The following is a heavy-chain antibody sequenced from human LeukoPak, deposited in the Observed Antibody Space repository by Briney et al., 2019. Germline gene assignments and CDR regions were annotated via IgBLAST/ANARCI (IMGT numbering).Heavy chain of an antibody. J-gene: IGHJ3*02. D-gene: IGHD3-3*01. CDR3: ARDPYYDFRSGYYAFDI. V-gene: IGHV4-30-4*08. CDR2: IYYSGST. CDR1: GGSISSGDYY. Sequence: SQTLSLTCTVSGGSISSGDYYWSWIRQPPGKGLEWIGYIYYSGSTYYNPSLKSRVTISVDTSKNQFSLKLSSVTAADTAVYYCARDPYYDFRSGYYAFDIWGQGTMVTVSS.